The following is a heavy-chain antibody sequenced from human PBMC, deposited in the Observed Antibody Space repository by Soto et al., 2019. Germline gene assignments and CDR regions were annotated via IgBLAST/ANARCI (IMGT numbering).Heavy chain of an antibody. CDR2: ISGSGGST. Sequence: VQLLESGGGLVQPGGSLRLSCAASGFTFSSYAMSWVRQAPGKGLEWVSAISGSGGSTYYADSVKGRFTISRDNSKNTLYLQMNSLRAEDTAVYYCAKDLLPNYDILTGIDYWGQGTLVTVSS. V-gene: IGHV3-23*01. J-gene: IGHJ4*02. CDR3: AKDLLPNYDILTGIDY. D-gene: IGHD3-9*01. CDR1: GFTFSSYA.